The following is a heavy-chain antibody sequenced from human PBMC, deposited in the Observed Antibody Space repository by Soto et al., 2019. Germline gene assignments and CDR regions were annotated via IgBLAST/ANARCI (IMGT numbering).Heavy chain of an antibody. Sequence: QITLKESCPTLVKPTQTLTLTCTVSGFSLTTRGWTLCWIRQAPGKAPEWLALYNEFSPSLQSRLTITQDSSKNQAVLSMTNMYPLDTGTYFCTLRQDTSRGPLYLVQGIRVTVS. V-gene: IGHV2-5*01. CDR3: TLRQDTSRGPLY. J-gene: IGHJ4*02. CDR1: GFSLTTRGWT. CDR2: YN. D-gene: IGHD3-22*01.